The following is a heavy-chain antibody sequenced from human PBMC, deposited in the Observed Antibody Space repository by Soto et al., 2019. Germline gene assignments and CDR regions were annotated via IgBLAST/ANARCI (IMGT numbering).Heavy chain of an antibody. CDR2: ISGSGGST. Sequence: PGGSLRLSCAAAGFTFGSYAMSWVRQAPGKGLEWVSAISGSGGSTYYADSVKGRFTISRDNSKNTLYLQMNSLRAEDTAVYYCAKDRSTVTIGSTYDYWGQGTLVTVSS. D-gene: IGHD4-17*01. J-gene: IGHJ4*02. CDR3: AKDRSTVTIGSTYDY. CDR1: GFTFGSYA. V-gene: IGHV3-23*01.